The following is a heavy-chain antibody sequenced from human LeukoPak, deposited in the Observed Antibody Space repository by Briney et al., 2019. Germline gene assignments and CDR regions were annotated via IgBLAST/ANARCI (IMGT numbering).Heavy chain of an antibody. J-gene: IGHJ4*02. CDR2: IYHSGST. Sequence: KPSGTLSLTCAVSGGSISSSNWWSWVRQPPGKGLEWIGEIYHSGSTNYNPSLKSRVTISVDTSKNQFSLKLSSVTAADTAVYYCAREDYYDSSGYGFDYWGQGTLVTVSS. CDR1: GGSISSSNW. D-gene: IGHD3-22*01. CDR3: AREDYYDSSGYGFDY. V-gene: IGHV4-4*02.